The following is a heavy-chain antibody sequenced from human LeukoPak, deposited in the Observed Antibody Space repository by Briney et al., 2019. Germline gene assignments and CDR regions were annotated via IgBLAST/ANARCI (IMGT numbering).Heavy chain of an antibody. CDR2: IKRDGSER. V-gene: IGHV3-7*01. D-gene: IGHD5/OR15-5a*01. CDR3: EGGVT. J-gene: IGHJ3*01. CDR1: GFTFSNYW. Sequence: GGSLSLSCTASGFTFSNYWMNWFRQAPEKGLEWVANIKRDGSERYYVDSVRGRFTISRDNAKNSLYLQMNNLRVEDTAVYYCEGGVTWGQGSMVTVSP.